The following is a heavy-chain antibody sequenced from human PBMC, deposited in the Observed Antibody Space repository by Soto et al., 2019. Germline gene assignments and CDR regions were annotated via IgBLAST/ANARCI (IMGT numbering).Heavy chain of an antibody. CDR1: GFTFSSYE. J-gene: IGHJ4*02. Sequence: GGSLRLSCAASGFTFSSYEMNWVRQAPGKGLEWVSYISSSGSTIYYADSVKGRFTISRDNAKNSLYLQMNSLRAEDTAVYYCAREEQPQWSIAAQAPFDYWGQGTLVTVSS. CDR2: ISSSGSTI. CDR3: AREEQPQWSIAAQAPFDY. V-gene: IGHV3-48*03. D-gene: IGHD6-6*01.